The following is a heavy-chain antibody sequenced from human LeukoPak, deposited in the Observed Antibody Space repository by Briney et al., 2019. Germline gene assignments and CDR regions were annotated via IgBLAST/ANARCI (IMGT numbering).Heavy chain of an antibody. Sequence: PGGSLRLSCAASGFTFSDYYMSWIRQAPGKGLEWVSYISSSGSTIYYADSVKGRFTISRDNAKNSLYLQMNSLRAEDTAVYYCARGGIVVVPAAILRSYYDSSGYYDFDYWGQGTLVTVSS. D-gene: IGHD2-2*02. CDR3: ARGGIVVVPAAILRSYYDSSGYYDFDY. CDR2: ISSSGSTI. CDR1: GFTFSDYY. V-gene: IGHV3-11*04. J-gene: IGHJ4*02.